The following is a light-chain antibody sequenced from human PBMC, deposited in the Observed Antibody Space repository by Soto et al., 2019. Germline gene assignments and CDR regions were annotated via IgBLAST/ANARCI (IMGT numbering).Light chain of an antibody. CDR3: CLYIGATTYV. CDR2: EGH. CDR1: SGFVGSFSL. J-gene: IGLJ1*01. Sequence: QSVLAQPASVSGSPGQSITISCTGTSGFVGSFSLVSWYQQHPGKATKVMISEGHRRPSGVADRFSGSTSVSSASLTTSGLQADDEPDYSCCLYIGATTYVFGTGSKVTVL. V-gene: IGLV2-23*01.